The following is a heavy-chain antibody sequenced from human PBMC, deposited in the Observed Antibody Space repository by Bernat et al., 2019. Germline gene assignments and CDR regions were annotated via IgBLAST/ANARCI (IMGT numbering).Heavy chain of an antibody. CDR2: INPSGST. Sequence: QVQLQQWGAGLLKPSETLSLTCAVYGGSFSGYYWSWIRQPPGKGLEWIGEINPSGSTNYNPSLKSRVTISVDTSKNQFSMKLSSVTAADTAVYYCRGYEEYSGQTGDYRYFDYWGQGTLATVSS. D-gene: IGHD5-12*01. CDR1: GGSFSGYY. J-gene: IGHJ4*02. CDR3: RGYEEYSGQTGDYRYFDY. V-gene: IGHV4-34*01.